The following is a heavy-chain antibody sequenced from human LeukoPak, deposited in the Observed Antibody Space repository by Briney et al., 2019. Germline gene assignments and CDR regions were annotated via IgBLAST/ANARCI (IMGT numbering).Heavy chain of an antibody. CDR3: ARDRSSSWYADAFDI. Sequence: PGGSLRLSCAASGFTFSSYWMSWVRQAPGKGLEWVAVISYDGSNKYYADSVKGRFTISRDNSKNTLYLQMNSLRAEDTAVYYCARDRSSSWYADAFDIWGQGTMVTVSS. V-gene: IGHV3-30-3*01. CDR2: ISYDGSNK. CDR1: GFTFSSYW. J-gene: IGHJ3*02. D-gene: IGHD6-13*01.